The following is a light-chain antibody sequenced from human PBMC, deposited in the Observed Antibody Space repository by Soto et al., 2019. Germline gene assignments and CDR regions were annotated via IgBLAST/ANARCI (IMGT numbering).Light chain of an antibody. V-gene: IGKV1-5*01. CDR2: DAS. CDR3: QQYSSYSET. Sequence: DIQMTQSPSTLSASVGDRVTITCRASQSISSWLAWYQQKPGKAPKLLIYDASSWESGVPSRFSGSGSGTEFTLTISRLQPDDFATYFCQQYSSYSETFGRGTKVEIK. CDR1: QSISSW. J-gene: IGKJ1*01.